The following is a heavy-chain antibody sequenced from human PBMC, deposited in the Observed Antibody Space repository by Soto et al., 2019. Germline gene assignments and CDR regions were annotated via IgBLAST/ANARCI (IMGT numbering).Heavy chain of an antibody. CDR2: INGDGSST. J-gene: IGHJ5*02. Sequence: GESLSLSCAASGFTFSTYWMHWVRQAPGKGPVWVSRINGDGSSTTYADSVMGRFTISRDNAKNTLYLQMNSLRAEDTAVYYCVRGYSSNWVNWFDPWGQGTLVTVSS. CDR3: VRGYSSNWVNWFDP. D-gene: IGHD6-13*01. CDR1: GFTFSTYW. V-gene: IGHV3-74*01.